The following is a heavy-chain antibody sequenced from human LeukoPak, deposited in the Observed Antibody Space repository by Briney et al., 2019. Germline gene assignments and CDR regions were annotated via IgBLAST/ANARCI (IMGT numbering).Heavy chain of an antibody. CDR2: IKQDGSQK. J-gene: IGHJ4*02. CDR3: ATSAGGHPFYFDY. V-gene: IGHV3-7*05. Sequence: GGSLRLSCAASGFSFSTFWMTWFRLAPGRGLEWVANIKQDGSQKIYVDSVKGRFIISRDNAKNSLYLEVSSLRGEDTAVYYCATSAGGHPFYFDYWGQGTPVTVSP. CDR1: GFSFSTFW. D-gene: IGHD6-13*01.